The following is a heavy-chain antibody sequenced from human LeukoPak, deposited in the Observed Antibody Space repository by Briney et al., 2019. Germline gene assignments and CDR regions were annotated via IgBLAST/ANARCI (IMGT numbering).Heavy chain of an antibody. CDR2: IIPIFGIA. CDR1: GGTFSSYA. V-gene: IGHV1-69*05. CDR3: ARGRKLESLRRFDP. J-gene: IGHJ5*02. Sequence: SVKVSCKASGGTFSSYAISWVRQAPGQGLEWMGGIIPIFGIANYAQKFQGRVTITTDESTSTAYMELSSLRSEDTAVYYCARGRKLESLRRFDPWGQGTLVTVHS.